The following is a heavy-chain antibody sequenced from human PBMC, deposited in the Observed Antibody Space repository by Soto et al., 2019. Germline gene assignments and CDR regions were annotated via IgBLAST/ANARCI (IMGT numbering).Heavy chain of an antibody. CDR3: ARVPPRGRGSKKTFDP. Sequence: QVQLVQSGAEVKKPGASVKVSCKASGYTFTGYYMHWVRQAPGQGLEWMGWINPNSGGTNYAQKFQGRVTMTRDTSISTAYMELSRLRSDDTAVYYCARVPPRGRGSKKTFDPWGQGTLVTVSS. CDR1: GYTFTGYY. CDR2: INPNSGGT. J-gene: IGHJ5*02. D-gene: IGHD3-16*01. V-gene: IGHV1-2*02.